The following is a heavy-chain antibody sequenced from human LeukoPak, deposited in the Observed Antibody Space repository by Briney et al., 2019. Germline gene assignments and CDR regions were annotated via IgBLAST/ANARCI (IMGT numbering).Heavy chain of an antibody. Sequence: SVKVSCKASGGTFSSYAISWVRQAPGQGPEWMGGIIPIFGTANYAQKFQGRVTITTDESTSTAYMELSSLRSEDTAVYYCARGGRFCSSTSCYRNYYYYYYMDVWGKGTTVTVSS. CDR3: ARGGRFCSSTSCYRNYYYYYYMDV. V-gene: IGHV1-69*05. CDR2: IIPIFGTA. J-gene: IGHJ6*03. D-gene: IGHD2-2*02. CDR1: GGTFSSYA.